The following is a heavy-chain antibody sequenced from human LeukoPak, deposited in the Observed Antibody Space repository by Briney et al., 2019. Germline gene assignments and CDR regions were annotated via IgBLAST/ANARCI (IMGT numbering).Heavy chain of an antibody. D-gene: IGHD4-17*01. CDR2: IWYDGSNK. CDR3: AISTVTRAGD. Sequence: GGSLRLSCAASGFTFSSYGMHWIRQAPGKGLEWVAVIWYDGSNKYYADSVKGRFTISRDNSKNTLYLQMNSLRAEDTAVYYCAISTVTRAGDWGQGTLVTVSS. CDR1: GFTFSSYG. V-gene: IGHV3-33*01. J-gene: IGHJ4*02.